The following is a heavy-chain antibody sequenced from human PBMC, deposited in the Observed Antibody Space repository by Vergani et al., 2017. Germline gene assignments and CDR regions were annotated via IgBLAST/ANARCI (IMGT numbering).Heavy chain of an antibody. Sequence: QLQLQESGPGLVKPSETLSLTCTVSGGSISSSSYYWGWIRQPPGKGLEWIGSIYYSGSTDYNSSLKSRVTISVDASKNQCPLKLSSVTAADTAVYYCARLRGYGHRGYIDYWGQGTLVTVSS. CDR2: IYYSGST. CDR3: ARLRGYGHRGYIDY. CDR1: GGSISSSSYY. D-gene: IGHD5-18*01. V-gene: IGHV4-39*01. J-gene: IGHJ4*02.